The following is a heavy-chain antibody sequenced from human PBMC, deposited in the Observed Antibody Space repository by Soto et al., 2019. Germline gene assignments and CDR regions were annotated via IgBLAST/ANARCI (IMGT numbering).Heavy chain of an antibody. CDR2: IIPFFGTP. D-gene: IGHD3-3*01. CDR3: ATLNNNFEKSGYYSETDGFDI. J-gene: IGHJ3*02. V-gene: IGHV1-69*13. Sequence: SVKVSCKASGGTFSRYAISWLRQAPGQGLEWMGGIIPFFGTPTYAQKFQGRVTITADESTNTAYMDLSSLRSEDTAVYYCATLNNNFEKSGYYSETDGFDIWGQGTTVTVSS. CDR1: GGTFSRYA.